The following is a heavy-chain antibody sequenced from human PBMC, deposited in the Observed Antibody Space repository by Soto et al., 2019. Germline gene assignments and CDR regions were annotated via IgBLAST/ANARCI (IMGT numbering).Heavy chain of an antibody. J-gene: IGHJ3*02. D-gene: IGHD4-17*01. CDR3: AHPRGYGVFDAYDI. Sequence: WGSLRLSCSASVFTFSTYAMSWFRQAPGKGLEWVSAISAGGGSTYYADSVKGRFTISRDNSINTLYMQMNSLRTEDTAVYYCAHPRGYGVFDAYDIWGQGAMVTVSS. CDR1: VFTFSTYA. V-gene: IGHV3-23*01. CDR2: ISAGGGST.